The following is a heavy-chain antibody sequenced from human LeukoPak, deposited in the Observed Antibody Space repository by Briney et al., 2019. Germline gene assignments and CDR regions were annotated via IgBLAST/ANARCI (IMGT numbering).Heavy chain of an antibody. D-gene: IGHD5-12*01. V-gene: IGHV3-21*01. J-gene: IGHJ4*02. Sequence: PGGSLRLACAASGFTFSSYSMNWVRQAPGKGLEWVSSISSSSSYIYYADSVKGRFTISRDNAKNSLYLQMNSLRAEDTAVYYCARVGYSGYDQFSFWGQGTLVTVSS. CDR1: GFTFSSYS. CDR2: ISSSSSYI. CDR3: ARVGYSGYDQFSF.